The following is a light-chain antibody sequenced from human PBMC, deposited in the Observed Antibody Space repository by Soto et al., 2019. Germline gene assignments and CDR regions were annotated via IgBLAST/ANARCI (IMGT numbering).Light chain of an antibody. Sequence: QSVLTQPPSVSGAPGQRVTISCTGSSSNIGAGYDVHWYQQLPGAAPKLLISNSNGRPSGVPDRFSGSKSGTSASLAITGLQAEDEADYYCQSYDNSLRGVVFGGGTQLTVL. CDR3: QSYDNSLRGVV. CDR2: NSN. V-gene: IGLV1-40*01. J-gene: IGLJ3*02. CDR1: SSNIGAGYD.